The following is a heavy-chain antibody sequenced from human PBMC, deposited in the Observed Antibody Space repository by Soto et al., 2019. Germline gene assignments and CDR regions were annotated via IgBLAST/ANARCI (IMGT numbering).Heavy chain of an antibody. CDR2: IVVGSGNT. J-gene: IGHJ6*02. CDR1: GLTFTSSS. V-gene: IGHV1-58*01. Sequence: AASVKVSCKASGLTFTSSSVQWVRQARGQRLEWIGWIVVGSGNTNYAQKFQERVTITRDMSTSTAYMELSSLRSEDTAVYYCAADPYYYDSSGVYYYYGMDVWGQGTTVTVSS. D-gene: IGHD3-22*01. CDR3: AADPYYYDSSGVYYYYGMDV.